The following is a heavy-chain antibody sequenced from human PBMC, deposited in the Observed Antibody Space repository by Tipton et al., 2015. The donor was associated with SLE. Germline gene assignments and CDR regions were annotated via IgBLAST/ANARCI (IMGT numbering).Heavy chain of an antibody. V-gene: IGHV4-34*01. J-gene: IGHJ2*01. CDR2: INHSGST. D-gene: IGHD6-19*01. Sequence: TLSLTCAVYGGSFSGYYWSWIRQPPGKGLEWIGEINHSGSTNYNPSLKSRVTISVDTSKNQFSLKLSSVTAADTAVYYCARGGWFWNFDLWGRGTLVTVSS. CDR1: GGSFSGYY. CDR3: ARGGWFWNFDL.